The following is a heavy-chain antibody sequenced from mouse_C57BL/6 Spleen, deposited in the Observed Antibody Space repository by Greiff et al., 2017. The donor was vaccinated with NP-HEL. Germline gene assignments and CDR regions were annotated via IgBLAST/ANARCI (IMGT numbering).Heavy chain of an antibody. D-gene: IGHD2-3*01. CDR1: GIDFSRYW. J-gene: IGHJ3*01. Sequence: EVKLMESGGGLVQPGGSLKLSCAASGIDFSRYWMSWVRRAPGKGLEWIGEINPDSSTINYAPSLKDKFIISRDNAKNTLYLQMSKVRSEDTALYYCARRRDIYDGPAWFAYWGQGTLVTVSA. CDR3: ARRRDIYDGPAWFAY. CDR2: INPDSSTI. V-gene: IGHV4-1*01.